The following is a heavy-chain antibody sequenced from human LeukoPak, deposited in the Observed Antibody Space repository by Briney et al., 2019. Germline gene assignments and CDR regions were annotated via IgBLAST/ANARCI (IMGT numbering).Heavy chain of an antibody. Sequence: GGSLRLSCAASGFTFSNYWMSWVRQALGKGLEWVANIKQDGSEKNYVVSVEGRFTISRDNAKNSLYLQMNSLRAEDTAVYYCARGGGNVFDYWGQGTLVTVSS. V-gene: IGHV3-7*05. CDR1: GFTFSNYW. J-gene: IGHJ4*02. CDR2: IKQDGSEK. CDR3: ARGGGNVFDY. D-gene: IGHD3-16*01.